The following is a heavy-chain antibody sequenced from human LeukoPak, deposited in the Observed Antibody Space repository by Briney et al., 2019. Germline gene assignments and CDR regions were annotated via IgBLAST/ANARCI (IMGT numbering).Heavy chain of an antibody. CDR2: IYHSGST. D-gene: IGHD3-22*01. J-gene: IGHJ4*02. CDR3: ARGQWLPVFDF. Sequence: LETLSLTCSVSGGFNTHYYWSWIRQPPGKGLEWIGYIYHSGSTNYNPSLKSRVTISVDTSKNHFSLKLSSVTAADTAVYYCARGQWLPVFDFWGQGTLVTVSS. CDR1: GGFNTHYY. V-gene: IGHV4-59*01.